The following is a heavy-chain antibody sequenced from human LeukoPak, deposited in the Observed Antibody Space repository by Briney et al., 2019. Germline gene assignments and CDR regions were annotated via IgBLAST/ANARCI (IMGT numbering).Heavy chain of an antibody. CDR1: GGTFSSYA. V-gene: IGHV1-69*13. J-gene: IGHJ4*02. D-gene: IGHD5-18*01. CDR3: SRDVDTAIYY. CDR2: IIPIFGTA. Sequence: RASVKVSCKASGGTFSSYAISWVRQAPGQGLEWMGGIIPIFGTANYAQKFQGRVTITADESTSTAYMELSSLRSEDTAVYYCSRDVDTAIYYWGQGTLVTVSS.